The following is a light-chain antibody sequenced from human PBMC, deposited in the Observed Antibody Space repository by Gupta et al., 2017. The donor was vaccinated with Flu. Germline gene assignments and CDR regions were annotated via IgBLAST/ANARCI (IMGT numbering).Light chain of an antibody. CDR3: SSYTSSSIYV. V-gene: IGLV2-14*01. CDR1: SSDVCGYNY. CDR2: DVS. Sequence: PALTQPASVSGSPAQSITISCTGTSSDVCGYNYVSWYQQHPGKAPKLMIYDVSNRPAGVSNRFSGSKSGNTASLTISGLQAEDEADYYCSSYTSSSIYVFGTGTKVTVL. J-gene: IGLJ1*01.